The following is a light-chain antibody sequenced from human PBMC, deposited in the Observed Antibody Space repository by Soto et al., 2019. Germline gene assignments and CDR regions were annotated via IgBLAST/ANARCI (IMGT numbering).Light chain of an antibody. CDR3: CSYAGTSTFEV. CDR2: EGS. CDR1: RSDVGSYNL. V-gene: IGLV2-23*03. Sequence: QSALTQPASVSGSPGQSINISCTGTRSDVGSYNLVSWYQQHPGKAPKLMIYEGSKRPSGVSNRFSGSKSGNTASLTIFGLQAEDEADYYCCSYAGTSTFEVFGTGTKLTVL. J-gene: IGLJ1*01.